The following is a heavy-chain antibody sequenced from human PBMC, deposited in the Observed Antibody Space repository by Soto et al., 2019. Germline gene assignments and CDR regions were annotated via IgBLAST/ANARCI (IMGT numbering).Heavy chain of an antibody. CDR1: GFSLSTSGVG. CDR2: IYWDDDK. D-gene: IGHD6-13*01. V-gene: IGHV2-5*02. Sequence: QITLKESGPTLVKPTQTLTLTCTFSGFSLSTSGVGVGWIRQPPGKALEWLALIYWDDDKRYSPSLKSRLTITKDNSKNQVVLTMTNMDPVDTATYYCARIEGPGIAPRMGAFDIWGQGTMVTVSS. J-gene: IGHJ3*02. CDR3: ARIEGPGIAPRMGAFDI.